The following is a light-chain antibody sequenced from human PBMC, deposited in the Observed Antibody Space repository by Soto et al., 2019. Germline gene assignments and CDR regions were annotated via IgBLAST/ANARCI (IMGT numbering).Light chain of an antibody. V-gene: IGLV2-8*01. CDR1: SSDVGGYNY. CDR2: EVN. J-gene: IGLJ2*01. Sequence: QSALTQPPSASGSPGQSVTISCTGTSSDVGGYNYVSWYQQHPGKAPKLMIYEVNKRPSGVPDRFSGSKSGNTASLTVSGLQAEDEAEYHCSSFAGSNTVIFGGGTQLTVL. CDR3: SSFAGSNTVI.